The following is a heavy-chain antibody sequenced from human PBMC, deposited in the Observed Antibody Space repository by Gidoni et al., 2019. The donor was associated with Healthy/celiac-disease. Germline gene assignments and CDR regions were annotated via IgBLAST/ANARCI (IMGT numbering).Heavy chain of an antibody. CDR3: ARAETNLSGWFFDY. CDR1: GFTFSSYG. D-gene: IGHD6-19*01. Sequence: QVQLVESGGGVVQPGRSLRLSCAASGFTFSSYGMHWVRQAPGKGLEWVAVIWYDGSNKYYADSVKGRFTISRDNSKNTLYLQMNSLRAEDTAVYYCARAETNLSGWFFDYWGQGTLVTVSS. V-gene: IGHV3-33*01. CDR2: IWYDGSNK. J-gene: IGHJ4*02.